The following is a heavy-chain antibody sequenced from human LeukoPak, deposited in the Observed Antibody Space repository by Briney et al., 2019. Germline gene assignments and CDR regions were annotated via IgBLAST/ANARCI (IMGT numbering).Heavy chain of an antibody. CDR3: ARDRDYAYDY. CDR2: ISSSGSTI. J-gene: IGHJ4*02. Sequence: KPGGSLRLSCAASGFTFSSYSMNWVRQAPGKGLEWVSYISSSGSTISYADSVKGRFTISRDNAKNSLYLQMNSLRAEDTAVYYCARDRDYAYDYWGQGTLVTVSS. CDR1: GFTFSSYS. V-gene: IGHV3-48*01. D-gene: IGHD5-12*01.